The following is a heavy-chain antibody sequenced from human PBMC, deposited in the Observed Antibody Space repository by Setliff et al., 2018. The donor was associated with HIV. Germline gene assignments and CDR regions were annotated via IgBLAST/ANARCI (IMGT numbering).Heavy chain of an antibody. J-gene: IGHJ5*02. D-gene: IGHD3-22*01. CDR3: ARDWGEHYDSSGFSS. Sequence: PGWSLRLSCAASGFTFSSYTMNWVRQAPGKGLEWISYISSSGSSIYLANSVKGRFIISRDNAKNALYLQMNSLRAEDTAVYYCARDWGEHYDSSGFSSWGQGTLVTVSS. V-gene: IGHV3-48*04. CDR1: GFTFSSYT. CDR2: ISSSGSSI.